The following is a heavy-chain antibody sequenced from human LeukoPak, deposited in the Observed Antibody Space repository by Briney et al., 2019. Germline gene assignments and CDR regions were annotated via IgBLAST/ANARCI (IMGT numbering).Heavy chain of an antibody. Sequence: GGSLRLSCAASGFTFSSYAMSWVRQAPGKGLEWVSAISGSGGSTYYADSVKGRFTISRDNSKNTLYLQMNSLRAEDTAVYYCAKDLNYPRPLYRNDAFDIWGQGTMVTVSS. V-gene: IGHV3-23*01. D-gene: IGHD1-7*01. J-gene: IGHJ3*02. CDR1: GFTFSSYA. CDR3: AKDLNYPRPLYRNDAFDI. CDR2: ISGSGGST.